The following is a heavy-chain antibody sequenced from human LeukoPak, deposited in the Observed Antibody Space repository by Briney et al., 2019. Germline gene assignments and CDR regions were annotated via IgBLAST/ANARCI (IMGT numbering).Heavy chain of an antibody. Sequence: SETLSLTCAVSVGSINSNTYYWGWIRQPPGKGLEWIGSVYSSGSTYYNPSLKSRVAISADTSKNQFSLRLSSVTAPDTAVYYCARRSRSGFFDYWGQGTLVTVSS. J-gene: IGHJ4*02. CDR1: VGSINSNTYY. CDR2: VYSSGST. D-gene: IGHD3-10*01. V-gene: IGHV4-39*01. CDR3: ARRSRSGFFDY.